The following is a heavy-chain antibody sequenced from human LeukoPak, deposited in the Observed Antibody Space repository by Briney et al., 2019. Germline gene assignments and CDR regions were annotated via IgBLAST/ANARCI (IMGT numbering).Heavy chain of an antibody. J-gene: IGHJ4*02. CDR2: ISSSSSYI. CDR3: AIDRGFLTGPSGYDLDY. Sequence: GGSLRLSCAASGFTFSSYSLNWGRRAPGKGLEWVSSISSSSSYIYYADSVKGRFTISRDNAKNSLYLQMNSLRAEDTAVYYCAIDRGFLTGPSGYDLDYWGQGTLVTVSS. D-gene: IGHD5-12*01. V-gene: IGHV3-21*01. CDR1: GFTFSSYS.